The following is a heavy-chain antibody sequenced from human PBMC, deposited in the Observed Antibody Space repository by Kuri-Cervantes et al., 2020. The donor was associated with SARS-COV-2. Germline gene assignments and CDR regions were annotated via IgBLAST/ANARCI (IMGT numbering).Heavy chain of an antibody. CDR1: GGTFSSAI. D-gene: IGHD3-10*01. CDR3: ARDVDFSSGEYSYYYYGMDV. CDR2: ISASSGDT. V-gene: IGHV1-18*01. Sequence: ASVKVSCKASGGTFSSAIISWVRQAPGQRLEWMGWISASSGDTNHAQKVQGRVTMTTDTSTNTAYMELRSLRSDDTAVYYCARDVDFSSGEYSYYYYGMDVWGQGTTVTVSS. J-gene: IGHJ6*02.